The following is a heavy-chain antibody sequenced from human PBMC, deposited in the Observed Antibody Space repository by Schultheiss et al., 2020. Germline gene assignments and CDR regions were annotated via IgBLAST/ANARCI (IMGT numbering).Heavy chain of an antibody. CDR1: RSSFRSYY. CDR2: IYYSGST. V-gene: IGHV4-59*05. J-gene: IGHJ4*02. D-gene: IGHD6-19*01. Sequence: SETLSLTCSVSRSSFRSYYWSWIRQPPGKGLEWIGSIYYSGSTYYNPSLKSRVTISVDTSKNQFSLKLSSVTAADTAVYYCARHKRAVAVYWGQGTLVTVSS. CDR3: ARHKRAVAVY.